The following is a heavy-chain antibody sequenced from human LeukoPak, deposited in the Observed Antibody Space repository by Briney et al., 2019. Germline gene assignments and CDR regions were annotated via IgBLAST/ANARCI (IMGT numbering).Heavy chain of an antibody. J-gene: IGHJ4*02. V-gene: IGHV3-21*04. Sequence: GGSLRLSCAASGFTFSSYNMNWVRQAPGKGLEWVSSISSSSSYIYYADSVKGRFTISRDNAKNSLYLQMNSLRAEDTAVYYCAKDPDIVVVVAATPGGLGDYWGQGTLVTVSS. D-gene: IGHD2-15*01. CDR2: ISSSSSYI. CDR1: GFTFSSYN. CDR3: AKDPDIVVVVAATPGGLGDY.